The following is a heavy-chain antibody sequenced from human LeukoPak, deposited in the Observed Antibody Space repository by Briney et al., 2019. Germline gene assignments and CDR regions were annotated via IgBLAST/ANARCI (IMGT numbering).Heavy chain of an antibody. Sequence: GGSLTLFCAASGFTFDDYAMLWVRQAPGRGLEWVSLISGDGGSTYYADSVKVRFTISRDNSKNSLYLQMNSLRTEDTALYYCAKGPSGGSGYYYYYYYMDVWGKGTTVTVSS. CDR3: AKGPSGGSGYYYYYYYMDV. D-gene: IGHD3-10*01. J-gene: IGHJ6*03. CDR2: ISGDGGST. V-gene: IGHV3-43*02. CDR1: GFTFDDYA.